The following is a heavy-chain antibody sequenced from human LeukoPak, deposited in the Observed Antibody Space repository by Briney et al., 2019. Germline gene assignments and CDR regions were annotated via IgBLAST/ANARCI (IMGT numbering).Heavy chain of an antibody. Sequence: GASVKVSCKASGYTFTSYAMNWVRQAPGQGLEWMGGIIPIFGTANYAQKFQGRVTITADESTSTAYMELSSLRSEDTAVYYCARVDRDFTIFLPFDYWGQGTLVTVSS. D-gene: IGHD3-3*01. V-gene: IGHV1-69*13. CDR2: IIPIFGTA. J-gene: IGHJ4*02. CDR3: ARVDRDFTIFLPFDY. CDR1: GYTFTSYA.